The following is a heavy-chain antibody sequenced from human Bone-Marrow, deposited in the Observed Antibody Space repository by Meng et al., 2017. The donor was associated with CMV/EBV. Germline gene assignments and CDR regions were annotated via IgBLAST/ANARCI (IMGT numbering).Heavy chain of an antibody. V-gene: IGHV4-30-4*08. J-gene: IGHJ4*02. CDR3: ARKRWTGAPYYFDY. D-gene: IGHD5-24*01. CDR2: IYYSEST. Sequence: SETLSLTCTVSGGSISSGDYYWSWIRQPPGKGLGWIGYIYYSESTYYNPSLKSRVTISVDTSKNQFSLKLSSVTAADTAVYYCARKRWTGAPYYFDYWGQGTLVTVSS. CDR1: GGSISSGDYY.